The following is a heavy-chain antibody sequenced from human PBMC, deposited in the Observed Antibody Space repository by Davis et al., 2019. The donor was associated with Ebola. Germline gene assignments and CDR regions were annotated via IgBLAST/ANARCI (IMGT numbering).Heavy chain of an antibody. V-gene: IGHV3-30*04. CDR2: ISYDGKKK. CDR1: GFTFSTYA. J-gene: IGHJ4*02. CDR3: AKGGAVSSQSSGRGYFDS. D-gene: IGHD6-13*01. Sequence: GESLKISCVGSGFTFSTYAMHWVRQAPGTGLEWVSLISYDGKKKFYTDSVKGRFTISRDNSRNTLYLQMNSLTADDTAVYYCAKGGAVSSQSSGRGYFDSWGQGTLATVSS.